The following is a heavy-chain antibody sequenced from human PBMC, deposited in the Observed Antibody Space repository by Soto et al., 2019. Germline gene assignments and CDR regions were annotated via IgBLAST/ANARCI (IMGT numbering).Heavy chain of an antibody. CDR2: ISAYNGNT. CDR3: ARAVLRYFDWSLRDAFDI. CDR1: GCTFRGYG. D-gene: IGHD3-9*01. V-gene: IGHV1-18*01. J-gene: IGHJ3*02. Sequence: GASVKVSCKASGCTFRGYGISWVRQAPEQGFEWMGWISAYNGNTNYAQKLQGRVTMTTDTSTSTAYMELRSLRSDDTAVYYCARAVLRYFDWSLRDAFDIWGQGTMVTV.